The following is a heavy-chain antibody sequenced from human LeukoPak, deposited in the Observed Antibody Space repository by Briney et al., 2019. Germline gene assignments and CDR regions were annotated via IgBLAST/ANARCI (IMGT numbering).Heavy chain of an antibody. J-gene: IGHJ3*02. V-gene: IGHV3-23*01. CDR2: ISGSGGST. CDR3: AKGLEWSNYAFDI. CDR1: GFTFSSYA. D-gene: IGHD2-8*01. Sequence: GGSLRLSCAASGFTFSSYAMSWVRQAPGKGLEWVSAISGSGGSTYYADSVKGRFTISRDNSKNTLYLQMNSLRAEDTAVYYYAKGLEWSNYAFDIWGQGTMVTVSS.